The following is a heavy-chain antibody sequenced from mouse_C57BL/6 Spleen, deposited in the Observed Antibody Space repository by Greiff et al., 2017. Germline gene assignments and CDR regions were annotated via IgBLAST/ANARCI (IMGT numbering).Heavy chain of an antibody. D-gene: IGHD2-4*01. J-gene: IGHJ4*01. CDR1: GFTFSNYW. V-gene: IGHV6-3*01. Sequence: EVQLVESGGGLVQPGGSMKLSCVASGFTFSNYWMNWVRQSPEKGLEWVAQIRLKSDNYATHYAESVKGRFTISRDDSKSSVYLQMNNLRAEDTGIYYCAGYDYDNYAMDYWGQGTSVTVSA. CDR3: AGYDYDNYAMDY. CDR2: IRLKSDNYAT.